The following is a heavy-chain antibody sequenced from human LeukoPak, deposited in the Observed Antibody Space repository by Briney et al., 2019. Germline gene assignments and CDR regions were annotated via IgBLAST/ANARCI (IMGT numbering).Heavy chain of an antibody. CDR2: ISFGGRST. D-gene: IGHD1-26*01. J-gene: IGHJ4*02. CDR3: AKDREKAVGATIFDH. CDR1: GFTFSDYA. V-gene: IGHV3-23*01. Sequence: GGSLRLSCAVSGFTFSDYAMSWVRQAPGKGLEWVLGISFGGRSTNYADSVKGRFIISRDNSNNTLYLQMNSLRAEDTAVYYCAKDREKAVGATIFDHWGRGTLVTVSS.